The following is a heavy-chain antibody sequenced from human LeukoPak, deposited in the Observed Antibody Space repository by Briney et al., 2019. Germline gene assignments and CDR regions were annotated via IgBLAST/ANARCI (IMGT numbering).Heavy chain of an antibody. Sequence: PSGTLSLTCAVSGGSISSSNWWSWVRQPPGKGLEWIGEIYHSGSTNYNPSLKSRVTISVDKSKNQFSLKLSSVTAADTAVYYCARVGTDCSGGSCYSGIVDYWGQGTLVTVSS. J-gene: IGHJ4*02. CDR2: IYHSGST. CDR1: GGSISSSNW. V-gene: IGHV4-4*02. CDR3: ARVGTDCSGGSCYSGIVDY. D-gene: IGHD2-15*01.